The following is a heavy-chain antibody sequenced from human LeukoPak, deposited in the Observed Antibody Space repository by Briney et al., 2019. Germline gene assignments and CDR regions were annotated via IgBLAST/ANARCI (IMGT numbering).Heavy chain of an antibody. CDR3: TKVTSGG. V-gene: IGHV3-30*02. CDR2: IWFDGTDK. Sequence: GGSLRLSCAASGFTFSNYGMHWVRQAPGKGLEWVAHIWFDGTDKYYADSVKGRSSISRDNSKNTLYLQMNSLRVEDTAVYYCTKVTSGGWGQGTLVTVSS. CDR1: GFTFSNYG. D-gene: IGHD3-10*01. J-gene: IGHJ4*02.